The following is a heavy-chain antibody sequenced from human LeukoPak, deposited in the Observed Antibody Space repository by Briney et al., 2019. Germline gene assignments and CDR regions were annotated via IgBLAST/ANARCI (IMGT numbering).Heavy chain of an antibody. CDR1: GLTSITYA. J-gene: IGHJ4*02. CDR3: AKFGSGAAGRSFDY. D-gene: IGHD6-25*01. CDR2: ISGSGVYI. V-gene: IGHV3-23*01. Sequence: GGSMTPSSAPSGLTSITYAMSWVRQAPGKGLAWVSTISGSGVYIYYADSVKGRFTISRDNSRNTLYLQMNSLRAEDTAVYYCAKFGSGAAGRSFDYWGQGTLVTVSS.